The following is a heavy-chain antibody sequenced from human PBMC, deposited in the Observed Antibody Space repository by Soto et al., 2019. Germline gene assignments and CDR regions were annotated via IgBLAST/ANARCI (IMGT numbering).Heavy chain of an antibody. CDR2: ISGSGGST. J-gene: IGHJ6*02. V-gene: IGHV3-23*01. D-gene: IGHD3-10*01. Sequence: GGSLRLSCAASGFTFSSYAMSWVRQAPGKGLEWVSAISGSGGSTYYADSVKGRFTISRDNSKNTLYLQMNSLRAEETAVYYCAKDDAGIWFGLMDVWGQGTTVTVSS. CDR3: AKDDAGIWFGLMDV. CDR1: GFTFSSYA.